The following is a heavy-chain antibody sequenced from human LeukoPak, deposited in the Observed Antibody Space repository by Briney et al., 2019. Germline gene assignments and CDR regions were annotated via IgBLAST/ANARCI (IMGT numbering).Heavy chain of an antibody. CDR1: GFTFSSYS. CDR2: ISGSGGST. V-gene: IGHV3-23*01. D-gene: IGHD6-13*01. CDR3: AKGRTGDSSSWYDY. Sequence: GGSLRLSCAASGFTFSSYSMNWVRQAPGKGLEWVSAISGSGGSTYYADSVKGRFTISRDNSKNTLYLQMNSLRAEDTAVYYCAKGRTGDSSSWYDYWGQGTLVTVSS. J-gene: IGHJ4*02.